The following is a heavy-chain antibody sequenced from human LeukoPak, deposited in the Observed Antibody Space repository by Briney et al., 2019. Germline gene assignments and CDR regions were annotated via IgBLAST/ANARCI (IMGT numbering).Heavy chain of an antibody. J-gene: IGHJ4*02. CDR1: GGSFSGYY. CDR2: INHSGST. CDR3: ARGRYYYDSSGYAYFDY. D-gene: IGHD3-22*01. V-gene: IGHV4-34*01. Sequence: SETLSLTCAVYGGSFSGYYWSWIRQPPGKGLEWIGEINHSGSTNYNPSLKSRATISVDTSKNQFSLKLSSVTAADTAVYYCARGRYYYDSSGYAYFDYWGQGTLVTVSS.